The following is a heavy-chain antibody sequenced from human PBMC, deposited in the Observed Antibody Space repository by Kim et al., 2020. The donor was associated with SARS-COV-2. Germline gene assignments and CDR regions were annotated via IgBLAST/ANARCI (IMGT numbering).Heavy chain of an antibody. J-gene: IGHJ4*01. D-gene: IGHD6-13*01. CDR1: GFTFSSYA. V-gene: IGHV3-23*01. CDR2: ISGSGGRT. Sequence: GGSLRLSCAASGFTFSSYAMSWVRQAQGQGLGWDSAISGSGGRTYYADSVQGRLTISRENSKNTLYLQKNSLRAEDTAAYYYAKRDGDSSGGYDVDYGG. CDR3: AKRDGDSSGGYDVDY.